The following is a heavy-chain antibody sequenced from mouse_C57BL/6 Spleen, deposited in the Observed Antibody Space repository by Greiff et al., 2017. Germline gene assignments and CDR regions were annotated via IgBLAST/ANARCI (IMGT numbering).Heavy chain of an antibody. CDR1: GYAFSSYW. CDR2: IYPGDGDT. Sequence: QVQLQQSGAELVKPGASVKISCKASGYAFSSYWMNWVKQRPGKGLEWIGQIYPGDGDTNYNGQFKGTATLTATKSSSTASMQLSSLTSEDSAVYFWARSRSSSDGHYFDYWGKGTTLTVSS. CDR3: ARSRSSSDGHYFDY. D-gene: IGHD1-3*01. J-gene: IGHJ2*01. V-gene: IGHV1-80*01.